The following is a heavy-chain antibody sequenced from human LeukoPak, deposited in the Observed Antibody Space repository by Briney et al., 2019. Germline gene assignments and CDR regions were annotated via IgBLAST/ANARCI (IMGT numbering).Heavy chain of an antibody. D-gene: IGHD2-21*02. CDR1: GFTFSSYA. CDR2: ISGSGGSS. CDR3: AKGTCGGDCYPPLYYFDY. Sequence: PGGSLRLSCAASGFTFSSYAMSWVRQAPGKGLEWVSAISGSGGSSYYADSVKGRFTISRDNSKNTLYQQMNSLRAEDTAVYYCAKGTCGGDCYPPLYYFDYWGQGTLVTVSS. J-gene: IGHJ4*02. V-gene: IGHV3-23*01.